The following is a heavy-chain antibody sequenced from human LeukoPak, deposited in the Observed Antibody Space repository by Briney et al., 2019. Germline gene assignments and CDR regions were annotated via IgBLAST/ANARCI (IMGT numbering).Heavy chain of an antibody. V-gene: IGHV3-30*18. J-gene: IGHJ4*02. Sequence: GRSLRLSCAASGFTFSSYGMHWVRQAPGKGLEWVAVISYDGSNKYYADSVKGRFTISRDNSKNTLYLQMNSLRAEDTAVYYCAKFGTGDYYDSSGYYAADQLDYWGQGTLVTVSS. D-gene: IGHD3-22*01. CDR2: ISYDGSNK. CDR1: GFTFSSYG. CDR3: AKFGTGDYYDSSGYYAADQLDY.